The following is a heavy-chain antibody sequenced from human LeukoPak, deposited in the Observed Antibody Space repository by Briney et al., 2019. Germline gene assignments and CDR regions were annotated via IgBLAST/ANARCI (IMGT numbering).Heavy chain of an antibody. J-gene: IGHJ4*02. CDR3: ARGGTYYDFWSGYYEIDY. D-gene: IGHD3-3*01. V-gene: IGHV1-46*01. CDR2: INPGGGST. CDR1: GYTFTSYY. Sequence: ASVKVSCKASGYTFTSYYMHWVRQAPGQGLEWMGIINPGGGSTSYAQKFQGRVTMTRDTSTSTVYMELSSLRSEDTAVYYCARGGTYYDFWSGYYEIDYWGQGTLVTVSS.